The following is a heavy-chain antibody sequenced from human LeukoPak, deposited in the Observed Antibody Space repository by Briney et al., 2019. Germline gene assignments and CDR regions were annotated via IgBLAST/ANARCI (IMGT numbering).Heavy chain of an antibody. CDR1: GLSVRSNY. J-gene: IGHJ4*02. V-gene: IGHV3-53*01. D-gene: IGHD3-22*01. CDR2: IYTGGNT. Sequence: GGSLRLSCAASGLSVRSNYLTWVRQAPGKGLEWVSTIYTGGNTYYAASVKGRFTISRDFSKNTVFLHMNSLRAEDTAMYYCARGDDSGYYDYFDYWGQGALVTVSS. CDR3: ARGDDSGYYDYFDY.